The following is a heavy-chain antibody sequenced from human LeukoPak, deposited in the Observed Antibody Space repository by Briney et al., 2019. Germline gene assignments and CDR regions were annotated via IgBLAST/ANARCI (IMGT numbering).Heavy chain of an antibody. CDR1: GGSISSSSYY. CDR2: IYYSGST. Sequence: SETLSPTCTVSGGSISSSSYYWGWIRQPPGKGLEWIGSIYYSGSTYYNPSLKSRVTISVDTSKNQFSLKLSSVTAADTAVYYCARQRYCSSTSCYYGDYWGQGTLVTVSS. CDR3: ARQRYCSSTSCYYGDY. V-gene: IGHV4-39*01. D-gene: IGHD2-2*01. J-gene: IGHJ4*02.